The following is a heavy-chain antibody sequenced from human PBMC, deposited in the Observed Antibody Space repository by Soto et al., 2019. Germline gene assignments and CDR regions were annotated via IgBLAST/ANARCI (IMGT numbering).Heavy chain of an antibody. Sequence: EVQLVESGGGLVQPGGSLRLSCAASGFTFSSYSMSWVRQVPGKGLEWVSCISSSRSTIYYADSVKGRFTISRDNAKNSRYLQLNSLRAEDTAVYYCARDLTCGLFDYWGQGIVVTVSS. J-gene: IGHJ4*02. D-gene: IGHD6-25*01. CDR2: ISSSRSTI. CDR3: ARDLTCGLFDY. V-gene: IGHV3-48*01. CDR1: GFTFSSYS.